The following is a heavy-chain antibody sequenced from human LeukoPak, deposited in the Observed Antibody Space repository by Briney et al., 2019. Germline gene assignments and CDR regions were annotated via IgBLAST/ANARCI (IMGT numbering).Heavy chain of an antibody. CDR1: GYTFTSYA. D-gene: IGHD2-15*01. J-gene: IGHJ5*02. CDR3: ARDEDIVGEDWFDP. V-gene: IGHV1-3*01. Sequence: ASVKASCKASGYTFTSYAMHWVRQAPGQRLEWMGWINAGNGNTKYSQKFQGRVTMTRDTSISTAYMELSRLRSDDTAVYYCARDEDIVGEDWFDPWGQGTLVTVSS. CDR2: INAGNGNT.